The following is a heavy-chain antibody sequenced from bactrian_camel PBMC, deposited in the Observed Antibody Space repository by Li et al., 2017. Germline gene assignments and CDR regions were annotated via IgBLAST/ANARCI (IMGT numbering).Heavy chain of an antibody. Sequence: HVQLVESGGGMVQPGGSLRLSCAASGFSFSTADLSWHRQAPGKEREFVSAVDSDGTTMYADSVKGRFTISQDNAKNTLYLQMNSLKPEDTAVYYCVRQRYSDYVDYWGQGTQVTVS. CDR3: VRQRYSDYVDY. CDR2: VDSDGTT. D-gene: IGHD4*01. CDR1: GFSFSTAD. V-gene: IGHV3S53*01. J-gene: IGHJ4*01.